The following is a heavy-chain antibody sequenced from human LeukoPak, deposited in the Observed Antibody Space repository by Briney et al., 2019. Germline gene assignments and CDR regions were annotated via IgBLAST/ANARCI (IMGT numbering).Heavy chain of an antibody. J-gene: IGHJ4*02. CDR2: ISGSGDST. D-gene: IGHD3-9*01. V-gene: IGHV3-23*01. CDR1: GFTFSSCA. Sequence: GGFLRLSCAASGFTFSSCAMSWVRQAPGKGLEWVSGISGSGDSTDYADSVKGRFTISRDNSKNTLYLQINSLRAEDTAVYYCAKPPSDNLLTGSLYYFDYWGQGTLVTVSS. CDR3: AKPPSDNLLTGSLYYFDY.